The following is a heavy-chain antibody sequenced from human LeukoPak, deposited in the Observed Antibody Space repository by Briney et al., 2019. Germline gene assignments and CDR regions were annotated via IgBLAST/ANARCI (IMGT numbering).Heavy chain of an antibody. V-gene: IGHV1-46*01. Sequence: GASVKVSCKASGYTFTSYYMHWVRRAPGQGLEWMGIINPSGGSTSYAQKFQGRVTMTRDMSTSTVYMELSSLRSEDTAVYYCARGYCTNGVCPVLFLDYWGQGTLVTVSS. CDR3: ARGYCTNGVCPVLFLDY. D-gene: IGHD2-8*01. CDR2: INPSGGST. CDR1: GYTFTSYY. J-gene: IGHJ4*02.